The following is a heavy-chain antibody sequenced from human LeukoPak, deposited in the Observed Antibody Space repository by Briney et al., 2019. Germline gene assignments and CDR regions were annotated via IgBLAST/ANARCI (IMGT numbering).Heavy chain of an antibody. V-gene: IGHV4-34*01. J-gene: IGHJ4*02. D-gene: IGHD3-22*01. CDR1: GGSFSGYY. Sequence: SETLSLTCAVYGGSFSGYYWSWIRQPPGKGLEWIGEINHSGSTNYNPSLRSRVTISVDTSKNQFSLKLSSVTAADTAVYYCARGQRKGAYYYGSSGYYLDYWGQGTLVTVSS. CDR3: ARGQRKGAYYYGSSGYYLDY. CDR2: INHSGST.